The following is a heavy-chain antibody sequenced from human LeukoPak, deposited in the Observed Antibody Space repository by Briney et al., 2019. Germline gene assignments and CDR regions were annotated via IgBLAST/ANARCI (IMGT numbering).Heavy chain of an antibody. D-gene: IGHD2-2*01. V-gene: IGHV3-30*04. J-gene: IGHJ6*02. CDR2: ISYDGSHK. CDR1: GFTFSTYA. CDR3: AKDGPAAIHYYYYGMDV. Sequence: GGSLRLSCAASGFTFSTYAMHWVRQAPGKGLEWVAVISYDGSHKSYADSVKGRFTISRDNSKNTLYLQMNSLRAEDTAVYYCAKDGPAAIHYYYYGMDVWGQGTTVTVSS.